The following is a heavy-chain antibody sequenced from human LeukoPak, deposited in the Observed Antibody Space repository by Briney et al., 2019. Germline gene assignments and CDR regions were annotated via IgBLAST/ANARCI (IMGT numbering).Heavy chain of an antibody. D-gene: IGHD1-26*01. CDR2: IIPIFGTA. Sequence: SVKVSCKASGYTFTSYGISWVRQAPGQGLEWMGGIIPIFGTADYAQKFQGRVTITADESTSTAYMELNSLRSEDTAVYYCAGRLLRGGKIDPWGQGTLVTVSS. CDR1: GYTFTSYG. V-gene: IGHV1-69*13. J-gene: IGHJ5*02. CDR3: AGRLLRGGKIDP.